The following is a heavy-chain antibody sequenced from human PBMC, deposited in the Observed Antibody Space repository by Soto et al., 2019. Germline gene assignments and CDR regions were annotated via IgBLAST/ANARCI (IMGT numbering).Heavy chain of an antibody. V-gene: IGHV5-51*01. Sequence: PGESLKISCKGSGYSFTIYCIGWVRQMPGKGLECMGFIYPGDSDTTYSPSFQGHVTISADKYSSTAYLQWSSLKASDTAMYYCARVDSSGCSEYWGQGTLVTVSS. CDR3: ARVDSSGCSEY. CDR1: GYSFTIYC. D-gene: IGHD6-25*01. J-gene: IGHJ4*02. CDR2: IYPGDSDT.